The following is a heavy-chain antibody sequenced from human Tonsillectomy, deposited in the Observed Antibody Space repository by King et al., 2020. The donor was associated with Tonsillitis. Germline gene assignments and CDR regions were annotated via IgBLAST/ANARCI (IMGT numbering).Heavy chain of an antibody. CDR3: ARESPGYYDFWSGRYYFHY. D-gene: IGHD3-3*01. CDR2: FSTYIGIT. Sequence: QLVQSGAEVKKPGASVKVSCKTSGYTFTSYGISWVRQAPGQGLEWMGWFSTYIGITIYPQRFQGRVTRTTDTSTTTVYMELRSLRSDDTAVYYCARESPGYYDFWSGRYYFHYWGQGTLVTISS. J-gene: IGHJ4*02. CDR1: GYTFTSYG. V-gene: IGHV1-18*01.